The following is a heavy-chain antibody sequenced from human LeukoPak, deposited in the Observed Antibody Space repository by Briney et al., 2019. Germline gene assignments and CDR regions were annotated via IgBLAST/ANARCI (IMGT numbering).Heavy chain of an antibody. D-gene: IGHD6-25*01. V-gene: IGHV4-59*01. CDR3: ARATNRAAWGMDA. CDR2: IYYSGST. Sequence: SETLSLTCTVSGGSITSYYWSWIRQPPGKGLEWTGYIYYSGSTNYNPSLKSRATISVDTSKNQFSLRLSSVTAADTAVYYCARATNRAAWGMDAWGQGTTVAVSS. J-gene: IGHJ6*02. CDR1: GGSITSYY.